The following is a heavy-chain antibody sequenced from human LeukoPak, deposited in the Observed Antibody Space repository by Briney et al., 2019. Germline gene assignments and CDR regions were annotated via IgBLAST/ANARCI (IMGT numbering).Heavy chain of an antibody. Sequence: ASVKVSCKASGYTLTSYDVNWVRQAAGQGLEWMGWMNPNSGNRGYAQKLQGRVTMTTDASTNTAYMELNSLYSEDTAVYYCARAIPFRYMLGGDYYEKSSHGFDIWGQGTMVTVSS. CDR2: MNPNSGNR. CDR3: ARAIPFRYMLGGDYYEKSSHGFDI. CDR1: GYTLTSYD. J-gene: IGHJ3*02. D-gene: IGHD2-21*02. V-gene: IGHV1-8*01.